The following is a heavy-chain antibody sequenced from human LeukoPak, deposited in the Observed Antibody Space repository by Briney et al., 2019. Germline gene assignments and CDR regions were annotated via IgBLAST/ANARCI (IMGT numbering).Heavy chain of an antibody. CDR2: ISYDGSNK. CDR3: ARTYYDSSGYYPGVDY. V-gene: IGHV3-30*03. CDR1: GFTFSSYG. Sequence: GGSLRLSCAASGFTFSSYGMHWVRQAPGKGLEWVAVISYDGSNKYYADSVKGRFTISRDNSKNTLYLQMNSLRAEDTAVYYCARTYYDSSGYYPGVDYWGRGTLVTVSS. J-gene: IGHJ4*02. D-gene: IGHD3-22*01.